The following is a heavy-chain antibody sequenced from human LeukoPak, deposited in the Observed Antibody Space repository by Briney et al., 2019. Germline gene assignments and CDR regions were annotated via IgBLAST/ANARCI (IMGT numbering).Heavy chain of an antibody. CDR1: GGTFTSYA. V-gene: IGHV1-69*05. CDR2: IIANFGTA. CDR3: ARDTIESTRGSGSSNFDY. Sequence: SVKVSCKGAGGTFTSYAISWVRQAPGQGLGWMGGIIANFGTANYAQKFQGRGTITTDESTSTAYMELSSLRSEDTAVYYCARDTIESTRGSGSSNFDYWGQGTLVTVSS. D-gene: IGHD3-10*01. J-gene: IGHJ4*02.